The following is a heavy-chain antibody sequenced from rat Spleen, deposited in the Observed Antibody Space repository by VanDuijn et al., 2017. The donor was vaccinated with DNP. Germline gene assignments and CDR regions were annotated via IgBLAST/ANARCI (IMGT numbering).Heavy chain of an antibody. CDR3: TKYGGYSGD. CDR1: GFSLTSNG. CDR2: IWGDGST. Sequence: QVQLKESGPGLVQPSQTLSLTCTVSGFSLTSNGVSWVRQPPGKGLEWMGGIWGDGSTNYNSALKSRLNISRDTSKSQVFLEMNSLQTEDTAIYFCTKYGGYSGDWGQGVMVTVSS. V-gene: IGHV2-1*01. D-gene: IGHD1-11*01. J-gene: IGHJ2*01.